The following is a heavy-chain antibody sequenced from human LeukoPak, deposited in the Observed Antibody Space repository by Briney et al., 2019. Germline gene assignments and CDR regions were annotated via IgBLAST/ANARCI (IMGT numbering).Heavy chain of an antibody. CDR3: VRGGFGTAAGTPPYGMDV. CDR2: ITSSGSTI. D-gene: IGHD6-13*01. Sequence: GGSLRLSCAASGFTFSDYCLSWVRQAPGKGLEWVSYITSSGSTIYYVDSVKGRFPFSRDNAKNSLFLQMNSLRAEDTAVYYCVRGGFGTAAGTPPYGMDVWGQGTTVTVSS. CDR1: GFTFSDYC. V-gene: IGHV3-11*01. J-gene: IGHJ6*02.